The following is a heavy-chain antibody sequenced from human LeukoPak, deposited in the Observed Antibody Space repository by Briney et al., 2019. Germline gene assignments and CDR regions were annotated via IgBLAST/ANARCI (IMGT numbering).Heavy chain of an antibody. V-gene: IGHV4-31*03. CDR3: ARGLHSSSWYPFYYYGMDV. CDR1: GGSISSGGYY. J-gene: IGHJ6*02. Sequence: PSETLSLTCTVSGGSISSGGYYWSWIRQHPGKGLEWIGYIYYSGSTYYNPSLKSRVTISVDTSKNQFSLKLSSVTAADTAVYYCARGLHSSSWYPFYYYGMDVWGQGTTVTVSS. CDR2: IYYSGST. D-gene: IGHD6-13*01.